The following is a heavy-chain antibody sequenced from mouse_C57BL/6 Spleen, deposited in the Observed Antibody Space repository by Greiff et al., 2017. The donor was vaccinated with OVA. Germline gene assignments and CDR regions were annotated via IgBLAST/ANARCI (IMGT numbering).Heavy chain of an antibody. D-gene: IGHD1-1*01. CDR3: ARGYYGSRGGY. CDR2: IYPGDGDT. CDR1: GYAFSSSW. Sequence: VQGVESGPELVKPGASVKISCKASGYAFSSSWMNWVKQRPGKGLEWIGRIYPGDGDTNYNGKFKGKATLTADKSSSTAYMQLSSLTSEDSAVYFCARGYYGSRGGYWGQGTTLTVSS. J-gene: IGHJ2*01. V-gene: IGHV1-82*01.